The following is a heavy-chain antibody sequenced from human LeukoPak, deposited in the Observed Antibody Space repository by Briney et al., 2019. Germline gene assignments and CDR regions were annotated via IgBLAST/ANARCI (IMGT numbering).Heavy chain of an antibody. J-gene: IGHJ4*02. D-gene: IGHD3-22*01. CDR1: GYTFTSYD. CDR2: MNPNSGNT. Sequence: ASVKVSCKASGYTFTSYDINWVRQATGQGLEWMGWMNPNSGNTGYAQKFQGRVTITGNTSISTAYMELSSLRSEDTAVYYCARGRDYDSSGYYYDFDYWGQGTLVTVSS. V-gene: IGHV1-8*03. CDR3: ARGRDYDSSGYYYDFDY.